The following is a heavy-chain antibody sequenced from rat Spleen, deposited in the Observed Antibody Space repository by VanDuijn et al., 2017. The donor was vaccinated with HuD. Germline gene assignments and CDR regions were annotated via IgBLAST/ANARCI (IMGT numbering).Heavy chain of an antibody. CDR2: IWSNGGT. CDR1: GFSLTDYS. J-gene: IGHJ4*01. D-gene: IGHD1-4*01. CDR3: ARAESYGYTYGDVMDA. V-gene: IGHV2S63*01. Sequence: EVQLKESGPGLVQPSQTLSLTCTVSGFSLTDYSVHWVRQPPGKGLEWMGVIWSNGGTDYNSAIKSRLSISRDTSKSQVFLKRNSLQTEDIATYYCARAESYGYTYGDVMDAWGQGASVTVSS.